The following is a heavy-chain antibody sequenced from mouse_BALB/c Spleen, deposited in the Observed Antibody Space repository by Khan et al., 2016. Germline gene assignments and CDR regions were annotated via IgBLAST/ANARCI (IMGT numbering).Heavy chain of an antibody. CDR3: ARINYGNY. J-gene: IGHJ3*01. Sequence: QVQLQQSGAELAKPGASVKMSCKASGYTFTSYWMHWVKQRPGQGLEWIGYINPSTGYTEYNQKFKDKATLTADKSSSTAYMQLSSLTSEDSAVYYCARINYGNYRGQGTLVTVSA. V-gene: IGHV1-7*01. D-gene: IGHD2-1*01. CDR1: GYTFTSYW. CDR2: INPSTGYT.